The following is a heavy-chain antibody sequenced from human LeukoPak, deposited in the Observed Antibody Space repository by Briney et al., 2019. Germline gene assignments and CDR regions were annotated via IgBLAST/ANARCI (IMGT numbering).Heavy chain of an antibody. CDR2: IWYDGSNT. Sequence: GRSLRLSCAASGFSFNTYGMLWVRQAPGKGLECVAVIWYDGSNTYYADSVKGRFTISRDNSKNTLYLQMNSLRAEDTAVYYWARGGPEWPLDYWGQGTLVTVSS. CDR1: GFSFNTYG. D-gene: IGHD3-3*01. V-gene: IGHV3-33*01. CDR3: ARGGPEWPLDY. J-gene: IGHJ4*02.